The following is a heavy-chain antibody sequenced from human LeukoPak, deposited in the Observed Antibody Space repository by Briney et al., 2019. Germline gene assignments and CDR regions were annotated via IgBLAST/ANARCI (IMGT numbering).Heavy chain of an antibody. D-gene: IGHD6-19*01. V-gene: IGHV3-9*01. J-gene: IGHJ3*02. CDR3: AKCDSSGWHVLGFDT. CDR1: GFTFDDYA. CDR2: ISWNSGNI. Sequence: QPGRSLRLSCAASGFTFDDYAMHWVRQAPGNGRGWVSGISWNSGNIRYADSVKGRFTISRDNAKNSLYLQMNGLRAEDTALYYCAKCDSSGWHVLGFDTWGQGTMVTVSS.